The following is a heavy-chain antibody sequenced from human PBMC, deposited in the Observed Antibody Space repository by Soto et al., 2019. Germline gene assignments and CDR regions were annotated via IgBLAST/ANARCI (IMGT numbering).Heavy chain of an antibody. CDR1: GGSISSYY. D-gene: IGHD6-19*01. CDR2: IYYSGST. Sequence: PSETLSLTCTVSGGSISSYYWSWIRQPPWKGLEWIGYIYYSGSTNYNPSLKSRVTISVDTSKNQFSLKLSSVTAADTAVYYCAREGLDSSGWYEDAFDIWGQGTMVTVSS. J-gene: IGHJ3*02. CDR3: AREGLDSSGWYEDAFDI. V-gene: IGHV4-59*01.